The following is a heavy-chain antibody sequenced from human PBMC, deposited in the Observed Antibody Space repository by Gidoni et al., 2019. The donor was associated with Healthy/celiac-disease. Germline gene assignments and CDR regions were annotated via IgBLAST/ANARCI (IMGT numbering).Heavy chain of an antibody. CDR1: GYTFTSYY. CDR3: ARDYGNYYDYSSGPRGRVGP. D-gene: IGHD3-22*01. V-gene: IGHV1-46*03. Sequence: QVQLVQSGAEVKKPGASVKVSCKASGYTFTSYYMTWVRQAPGHALEWMGIINPRGGSTSYAEKFQGSVTMTRETSTSTVYVELSSLRSEDTAVYYCARDYGNYYDYSSGPRGRVGPWGQGTLVTVSA. J-gene: IGHJ5*02. CDR2: INPRGGST.